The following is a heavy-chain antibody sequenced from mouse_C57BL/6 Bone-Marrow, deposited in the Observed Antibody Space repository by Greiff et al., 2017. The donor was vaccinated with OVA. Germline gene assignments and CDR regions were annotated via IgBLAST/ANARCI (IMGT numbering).Heavy chain of an antibody. V-gene: IGHV2-2*01. CDR3: ARNEVTTDYYAMDY. D-gene: IGHD2-2*01. Sequence: VQLKQSGPGLVQPSQSLSITCTVSGFSLTSYGVHWVRQSPGKGLEWQGVIWSGGSTDYNAAFISRLSISKDNSKSQVFFKMNSLQADDTAIYYCARNEVTTDYYAMDYWGQGTSVTVSS. CDR2: IWSGGST. J-gene: IGHJ4*01. CDR1: GFSLTSYG.